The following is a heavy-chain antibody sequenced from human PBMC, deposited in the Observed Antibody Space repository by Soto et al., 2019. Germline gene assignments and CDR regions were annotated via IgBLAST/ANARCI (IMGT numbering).Heavy chain of an antibody. Sequence: QVQLVQSGAELKKPGASAKVSCKASGYIFTSYGISWVRQAPGQGLEWMAWISVDSGNTNYAQNFQGRVTMTTHTSAITAHLELRSLRSDDTAVYYCARFNGAATNYDMDVWGKGTTVIVSS. V-gene: IGHV1-18*01. CDR3: ARFNGAATNYDMDV. J-gene: IGHJ6*03. CDR1: GYIFTSYG. D-gene: IGHD2-8*01. CDR2: ISVDSGNT.